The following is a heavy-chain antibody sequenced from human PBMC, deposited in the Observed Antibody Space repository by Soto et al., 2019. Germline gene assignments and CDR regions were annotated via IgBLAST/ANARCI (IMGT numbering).Heavy chain of an antibody. V-gene: IGHV4-34*01. D-gene: IGHD3-22*01. J-gene: IGHJ6*02. Sequence: SETLSLTCAVYGGSFSGYYWSWIRQPPGKGLEWIGEINHSGSTNYDPSLKSRVTISVDTSKNQFSLQLSSVTAADTAVYYCARGGRDTSNYYRAHYYYGMDVWGQGTKVTVSS. CDR1: GGSFSGYY. CDR3: ARGGRDTSNYYRAHYYYGMDV. CDR2: INHSGST.